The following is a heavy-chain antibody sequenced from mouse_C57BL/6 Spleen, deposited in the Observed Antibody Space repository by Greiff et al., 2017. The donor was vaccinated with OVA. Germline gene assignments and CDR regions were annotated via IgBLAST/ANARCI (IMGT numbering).Heavy chain of an antibody. J-gene: IGHJ1*03. D-gene: IGHD1-1*01. CDR3: ARDYYGSSRYFDV. CDR2: INPNNGGT. CDR1: GYTFTDYN. Sequence: VQLKQSGPELVKPGASVKIPCKASGYTFTDYNMDWVKQSHGKSLEWIGDINPNNGGTIYNQKFKGKATLTVDKSSSTAYMELRSLTSEDTAVYYCARDYYGSSRYFDVWGTGTTVTVSS. V-gene: IGHV1-18*01.